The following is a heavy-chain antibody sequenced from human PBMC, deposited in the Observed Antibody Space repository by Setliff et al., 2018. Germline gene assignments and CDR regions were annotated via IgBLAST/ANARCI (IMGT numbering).Heavy chain of an antibody. V-gene: IGHV3-23*01. D-gene: IGHD2-21*02. CDR2: ISGSGGST. Sequence: PGGFLRLSCAASGFVVSNNEMSWVRQAPGKGLEWVAAISGSGGSTYYANSVKGRFIVSRDNSKSTVYLQMNRLRGDDTAVYYCAKGHLSVAHCGADCYPFDSWGQGTLVTVSS. J-gene: IGHJ4*02. CDR3: AKGHLSVAHCGADCYPFDS. CDR1: GFVVSNNE.